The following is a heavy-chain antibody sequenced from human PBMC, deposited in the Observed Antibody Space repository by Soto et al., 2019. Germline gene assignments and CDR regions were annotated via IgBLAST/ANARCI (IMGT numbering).Heavy chain of an antibody. Sequence: QLQLQESGSGLVKPSQTLSLTCAVSGGSISSGGYSWSWIRQPPGKGLEWIGYIYHSGSTYYNPSLKSRVTISVDRSKNQFSLKLSSVTAADTAVYYCASTDYYDSSGYSYWGQGTRVTVSS. CDR1: GGSISSGGYS. CDR2: IYHSGST. D-gene: IGHD3-22*01. V-gene: IGHV4-30-2*01. J-gene: IGHJ4*02. CDR3: ASTDYYDSSGYSY.